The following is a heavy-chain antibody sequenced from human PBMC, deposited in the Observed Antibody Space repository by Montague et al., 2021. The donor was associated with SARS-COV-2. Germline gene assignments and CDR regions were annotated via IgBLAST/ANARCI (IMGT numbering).Heavy chain of an antibody. J-gene: IGHJ4*02. CDR3: AGDRPAYGSGTFYYFDY. Sequence: SVKVSCKASGGTFSSYAISWVRQAPGQGLEWMGGIIPIFRTANYAQNLQGRVTITADTSTSTAYMELSSLRSEDTAVYYCAGDRPAYGSGTFYYFDYWGQGTLVTVSS. CDR2: IIPIFRTA. V-gene: IGHV1-69*06. CDR1: GGTFSSYA. D-gene: IGHD3-10*01.